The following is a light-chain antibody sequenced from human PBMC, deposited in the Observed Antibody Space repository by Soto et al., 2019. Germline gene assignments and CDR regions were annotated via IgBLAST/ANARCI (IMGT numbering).Light chain of an antibody. CDR2: NTI. CDR3: MLYMGSGIWV. CDR1: SGSVSTNDY. V-gene: IGLV8-61*01. J-gene: IGLJ3*02. Sequence: QAVVTQEPSFSVSPGGTVTLTCGLTSGSVSTNDYPRWYQQTPGQAPRTLIYNTITRSSGVPDRFSGSILGNKADLTITGAQAADESHYYCMLYMGSGIWVFSGGTKLPVL.